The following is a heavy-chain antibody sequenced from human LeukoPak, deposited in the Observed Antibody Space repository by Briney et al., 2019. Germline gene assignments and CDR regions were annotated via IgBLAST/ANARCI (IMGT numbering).Heavy chain of an antibody. J-gene: IGHJ4*02. CDR2: MYYSGST. Sequence: PSGTLSLTCTVSGGSMSRYYWSWIRQPPGKGLEWIGYMYYSGSTKYNPSLKSRVTISVDTSKNQFSLKLSSLTAADTAVYYCARSSTGSYFDYWGQGTLVTVSS. CDR1: GGSMSRYY. D-gene: IGHD3-3*02. V-gene: IGHV4-59*01. CDR3: ARSSTGSYFDY.